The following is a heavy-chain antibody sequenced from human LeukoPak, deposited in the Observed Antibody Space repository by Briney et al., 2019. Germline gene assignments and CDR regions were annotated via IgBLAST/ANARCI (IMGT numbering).Heavy chain of an antibody. CDR1: GFTFSSYG. CDR2: ISYDGSNK. V-gene: IGHV3-30*18. J-gene: IGHJ4*02. CDR3: AKPDSSSWYGNVDY. D-gene: IGHD6-13*01. Sequence: GGSLRLSCAASGFTFSSYGMHWVRQAPGKGLEGVAVISYDGSNKYYADFVKGRFTISRDNSKNTLYLQMNSLRAEDTAVYYCAKPDSSSWYGNVDYWGQGTLVTVSS.